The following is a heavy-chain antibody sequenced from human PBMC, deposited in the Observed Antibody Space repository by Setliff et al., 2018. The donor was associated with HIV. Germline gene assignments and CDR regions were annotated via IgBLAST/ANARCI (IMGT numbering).Heavy chain of an antibody. V-gene: IGHV4-31*02. CDR3: ARGFDYAQRIGVAGEFEY. Sequence: SETLSLTCTVSGGSISSGYYYWSWIRQHPGKGLEWIGYIYYSGNPFYNPSLRSRVTISLDTSKNQFSLKLSSVTAADTAVYYCARGFDYAQRIGVAGEFEYRGQGTLVTVSS. CDR2: IYYSGNP. CDR1: GGSISSGYYY. D-gene: IGHD6-19*01. J-gene: IGHJ4*02.